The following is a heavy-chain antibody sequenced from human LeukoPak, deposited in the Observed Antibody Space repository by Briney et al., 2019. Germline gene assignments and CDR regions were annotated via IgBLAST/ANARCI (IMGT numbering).Heavy chain of an antibody. CDR1: GFSFSFYW. Sequence: GGSLRLSCAGSGFSFSFYWMHWVRQAPGKGLVWVSRVNSDGTGTTYADSVEGRFTISRDNAKNTVYLQMNSLRAEDTAIYYCIRTLIVATSPYMDVWGKGTTVTVSS. CDR3: IRTLIVATSPYMDV. D-gene: IGHD5-12*01. J-gene: IGHJ6*03. CDR2: VNSDGTGT. V-gene: IGHV3-74*01.